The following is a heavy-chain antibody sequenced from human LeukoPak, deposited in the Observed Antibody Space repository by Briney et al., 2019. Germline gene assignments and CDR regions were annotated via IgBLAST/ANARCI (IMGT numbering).Heavy chain of an antibody. Sequence: QAGGSLRLSCAASGFTFDDYSMHWVRQAPGKGLEWVSLISWDGGSTDYADPVKGRFTISRDNSKNSLYLQMNSLRTEDTALYYCAKEGSRGIIDFDYWGQGTLVTVSS. D-gene: IGHD3-10*01. CDR3: AKEGSRGIIDFDY. CDR2: ISWDGGST. CDR1: GFTFDDYS. J-gene: IGHJ4*02. V-gene: IGHV3-43*01.